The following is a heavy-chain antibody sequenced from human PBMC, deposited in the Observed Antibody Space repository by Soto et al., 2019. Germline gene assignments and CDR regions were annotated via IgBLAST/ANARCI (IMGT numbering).Heavy chain of an antibody. CDR1: GFTFSSYS. CDR3: ARSITMIPENWFDP. Sequence: GGSLRLSCAPSGFTFSSYSMNWVRQAPGKGLEWVSYISSSSSTIYYADSVKGRFTISRDNAKNSLYLQMNSLRDEDTAVYYCARSITMIPENWFDPWGQGTLVTVSS. CDR2: ISSSSSTI. D-gene: IGHD3-22*01. V-gene: IGHV3-48*02. J-gene: IGHJ5*02.